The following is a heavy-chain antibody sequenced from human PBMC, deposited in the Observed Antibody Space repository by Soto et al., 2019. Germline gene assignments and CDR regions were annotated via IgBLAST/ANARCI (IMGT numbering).Heavy chain of an antibody. Sequence: SETLSLTCAVYGGSFSGYYWSWIRQPPGKGLEWIGEVNQSGFTNYNPSLKSRVTISVDTSKNHFSLKLSSVTAADTAVYSCARTRSGYYNWFDPWGQGTLVTVSS. J-gene: IGHJ5*02. V-gene: IGHV4-34*01. CDR3: ARTRSGYYNWFDP. D-gene: IGHD3-22*01. CDR1: GGSFSGYY. CDR2: VNQSGFT.